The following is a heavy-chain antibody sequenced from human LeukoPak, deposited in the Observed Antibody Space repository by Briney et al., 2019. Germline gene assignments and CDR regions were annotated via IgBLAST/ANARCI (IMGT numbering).Heavy chain of an antibody. CDR2: IIPIFGTA. D-gene: IGHD3-9*01. Sequence: SVKVSCKASGGTFSSYAISWVRQAPGQGLEWMGGIIPIFGTANYAQKFQGRVTITADKSASTAYMELSSLRSEDTAVYYCAGSYYDILTGYYLFTMDVWGKGTTVAVCS. CDR3: AGSYYDILTGYYLFTMDV. J-gene: IGHJ6*03. V-gene: IGHV1-69*06. CDR1: GGTFSSYA.